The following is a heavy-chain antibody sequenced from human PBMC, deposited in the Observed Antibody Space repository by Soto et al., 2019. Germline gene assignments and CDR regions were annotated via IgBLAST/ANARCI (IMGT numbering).Heavy chain of an antibody. CDR2: ISYDGSSK. J-gene: IGHJ6*02. Sequence: SGFTFSSYAMHWVRQAPGKGLEWAALISYDGSSKYYGDPVKGRFSISRDNSKNTLYLQMNSLRVEDTAVYYCARDFYDFWSGHSPTVWGQGTTVTVSS. CDR1: GFTFSSYA. V-gene: IGHV3-30-3*01. D-gene: IGHD3-3*01. CDR3: ARDFYDFWSGHSPTV.